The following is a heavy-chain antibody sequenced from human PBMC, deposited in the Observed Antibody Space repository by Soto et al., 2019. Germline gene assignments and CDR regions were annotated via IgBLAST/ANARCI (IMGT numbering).Heavy chain of an antibody. CDR2: ISYDGSNK. Sequence: PGGSLRLSCAASGFTFSSYAMHWVRQAPGKGLEWVAVISYDGSNKYYADSVKGRFTISRDNSKNTLYLQMNSLRAEDTAVYYCARAVGISEWELPHIWGQGTMVTVSS. CDR1: GFTFSSYA. CDR3: ARAVGISEWELPHI. J-gene: IGHJ3*02. V-gene: IGHV3-30-3*01. D-gene: IGHD1-26*01.